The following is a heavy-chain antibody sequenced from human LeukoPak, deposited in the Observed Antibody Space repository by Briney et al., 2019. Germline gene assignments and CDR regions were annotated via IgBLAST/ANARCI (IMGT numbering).Heavy chain of an antibody. CDR3: ARGDDPVVPAAPFDY. V-gene: IGHV1-8*01. D-gene: IGHD2-2*01. CDR1: GYTFTSYD. CDR2: MSPNSGNT. Sequence: GASVKVSCKASGYTFTSYDINWVRQATGQGLEWMGWMSPNSGNTGYAQKFQGRVTMTRNTSISTAYMELSSLRSGDTAVYYCARGDDPVVPAAPFDYWGQGTLVTVSS. J-gene: IGHJ4*02.